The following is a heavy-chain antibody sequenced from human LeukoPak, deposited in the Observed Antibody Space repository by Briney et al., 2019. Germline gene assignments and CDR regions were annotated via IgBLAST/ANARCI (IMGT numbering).Heavy chain of an antibody. V-gene: IGHV3-11*01. Sequence: GGSLRLSCAASGLTFSDYYMSWIRQAPGKGLEWISYISSSGSTTHYADSVKGRFTISRDNAKNSLYLQMNSLRAEDTAVYYCARGSTYYDSSGQVPFDYWGQGTLVTVSS. CDR2: ISSSGSTT. CDR3: ARGSTYYDSSGQVPFDY. J-gene: IGHJ4*02. D-gene: IGHD3-22*01. CDR1: GLTFSDYY.